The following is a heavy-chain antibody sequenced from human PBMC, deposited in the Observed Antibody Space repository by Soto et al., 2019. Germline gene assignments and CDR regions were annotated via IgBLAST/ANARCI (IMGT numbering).Heavy chain of an antibody. Sequence: SETLSVTCTVSGGSISNFYWSWIRQPPGKGLEWIGYISYSGNTNYNPSLKSRVSISVDTSKNHLSLNLTSVTAADTAVYYCARAPMVLSRSYFDSWGQGTPVTVSS. CDR1: GGSISNFY. CDR2: ISYSGNT. J-gene: IGHJ4*02. CDR3: ARAPMVLSRSYFDS. D-gene: IGHD2-8*01. V-gene: IGHV4-59*01.